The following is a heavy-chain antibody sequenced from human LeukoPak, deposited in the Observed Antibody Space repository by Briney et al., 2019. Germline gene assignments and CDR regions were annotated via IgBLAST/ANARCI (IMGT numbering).Heavy chain of an antibody. D-gene: IGHD1-1*01. CDR1: GGTFSSYA. CDR2: IIPIFGTA. CDR3: ATAFPLTTLYDY. V-gene: IGHV1-69*13. Sequence: ASVKVSCKASGGTFSSYAISWVRQAPGQGLEWMGGIIPIFGTANYAQKFQGRVTITADESTSTAYMELSSLRPEDTAVYYCATAFPLTTLYDYWGQGTLVTVSS. J-gene: IGHJ4*02.